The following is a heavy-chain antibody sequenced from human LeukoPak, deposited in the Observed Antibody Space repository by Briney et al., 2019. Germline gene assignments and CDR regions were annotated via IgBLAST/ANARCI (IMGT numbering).Heavy chain of an antibody. J-gene: IGHJ4*02. CDR1: GFSFKDYY. CDR3: ARGPRILAAGSYYFDY. CDR2: INVNGGAM. D-gene: IGHD6-13*01. V-gene: IGHV3-11*01. Sequence: GGSLRLSCAASGFSFKDYYFSWIRQAPGKGLEWVSFINVNGGAMYYADFVKGRFTISRDNAKSTLYLEMNSLRVEDTAVYYCARGPRILAAGSYYFDYWGQGSLVTVSS.